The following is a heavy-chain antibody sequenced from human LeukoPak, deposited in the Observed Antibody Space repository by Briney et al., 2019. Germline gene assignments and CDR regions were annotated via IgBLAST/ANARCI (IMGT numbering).Heavy chain of an antibody. D-gene: IGHD3-22*01. CDR3: ARRDYYDSSGYWLSDY. Sequence: SETLSLTCTVSGGSISSGGYYWSWIRQHPGKGLEWIGYIYYSGSTYYNPSLKSRVTISVDTSKNQFSLKLSSVTAADTAVYYCARRDYYDSSGYWLSDYWGQGTLVTVSS. CDR1: GGSISSGGYY. J-gene: IGHJ4*02. CDR2: IYYSGST. V-gene: IGHV4-31*03.